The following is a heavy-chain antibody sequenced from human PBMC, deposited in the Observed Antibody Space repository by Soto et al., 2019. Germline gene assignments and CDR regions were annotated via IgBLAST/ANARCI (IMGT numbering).Heavy chain of an antibody. D-gene: IGHD3-22*01. CDR1: GYSFTSYW. Sequence: PGESLKISCKGSGYSFTSYWISWVRQMPGKGLEWMGRIDPSDSYTNYSPSFQGHVTISADKSISTAYLQWSSLKASDTAMYYCARLDSSGYYSVSGWFDPWGQGTLVTVS. J-gene: IGHJ5*02. V-gene: IGHV5-10-1*01. CDR3: ARLDSSGYYSVSGWFDP. CDR2: IDPSDSYT.